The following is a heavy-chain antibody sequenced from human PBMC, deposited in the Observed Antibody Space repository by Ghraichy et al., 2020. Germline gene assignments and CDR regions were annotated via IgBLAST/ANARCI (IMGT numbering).Heavy chain of an antibody. Sequence: ASVKVSCKASGYTFTTYGITWVRQAPGQGLEWMGWISAYNGITNDAQKVQGRVTMTTDTSTTTAYMELRSLRSDDTAVYYCARAPFELWNYRKVGYYYYGTDVWGQGTMVTVSS. J-gene: IGHJ6*02. CDR1: GYTFTTYG. D-gene: IGHD1-7*01. CDR2: ISAYNGIT. V-gene: IGHV1-18*01. CDR3: ARAPFELWNYRKVGYYYYGTDV.